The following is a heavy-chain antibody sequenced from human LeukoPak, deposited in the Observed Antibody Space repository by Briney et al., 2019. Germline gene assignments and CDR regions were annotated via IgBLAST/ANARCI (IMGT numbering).Heavy chain of an antibody. J-gene: IGHJ4*02. CDR3: ARDRRGGVAGTANFDY. V-gene: IGHV1-18*01. D-gene: IGHD6-19*01. CDR2: ISAYNGNT. CDR1: GYTFTSYG. Sequence: ASVKVSCKASGYTFTSYGISWVRQAPGQGLEWMGWISAYNGNTNYAQKLQGRVTMTTDTSTSTAYMELRSLRSDDTAVYYCARDRRGGVAGTANFDYWGQGTLVTVSS.